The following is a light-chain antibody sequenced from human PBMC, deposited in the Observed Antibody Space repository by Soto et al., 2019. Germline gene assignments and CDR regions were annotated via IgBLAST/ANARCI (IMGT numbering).Light chain of an antibody. CDR3: AAWDDSLSGRV. CDR1: SSNIGSNY. CDR2: RNN. Sequence: QSVLTQPPSASGTPGQRVTISCSGSSSNIGSNYVYWYQQLPGTAPKLLIYRNNQRPSGVPDLFSGSKSGTSASLAISGLRSEDEADYYCAAWDDSLSGRVFGGGTQLTVL. V-gene: IGLV1-47*01. J-gene: IGLJ2*01.